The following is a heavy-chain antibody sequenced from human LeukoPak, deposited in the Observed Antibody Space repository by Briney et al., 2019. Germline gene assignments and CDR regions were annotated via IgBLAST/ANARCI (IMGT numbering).Heavy chain of an antibody. Sequence: GSLRLSCAASGFTFSSYWMSWVRQAPGKRLEWVANIKQDGSEKYYVDSVKGRFTISRDNAKNSLYLQMNSLRAEDTAVYYCAKVTNPYYYDSSDYWGQGTLVTVSS. CDR1: GFTFSSYW. D-gene: IGHD3-22*01. V-gene: IGHV3-7*01. CDR2: IKQDGSEK. CDR3: AKVTNPYYYDSSDY. J-gene: IGHJ4*02.